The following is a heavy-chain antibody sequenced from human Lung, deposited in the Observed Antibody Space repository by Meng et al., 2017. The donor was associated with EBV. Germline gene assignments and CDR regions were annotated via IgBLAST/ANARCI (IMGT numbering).Heavy chain of an antibody. Sequence: QGQPEEPGPGLVKPSQTLSLTCTVSGGSISSGDYYWSWIRQPPGKGLEWIGYIYYSGSTYYNPSLKSRVTISVDTSKNQFSLKLSSVTAADTAVYYCAREWCSGGSCYPDYWGQGTLVTVSS. CDR1: GGSISSGDYY. V-gene: IGHV4-30-4*01. J-gene: IGHJ4*02. D-gene: IGHD2-15*01. CDR3: AREWCSGGSCYPDY. CDR2: IYYSGST.